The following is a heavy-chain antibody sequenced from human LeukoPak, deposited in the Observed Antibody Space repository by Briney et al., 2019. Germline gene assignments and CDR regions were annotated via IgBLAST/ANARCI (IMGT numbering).Heavy chain of an antibody. CDR2: ISYDGSIK. V-gene: IGHV3-30-3*01. Sequence: GGSLRLSCAASGFTFSSYAMHWVRQAPGKGLEWVAVISYDGSIKYYADSVKGRFTISRDNSKNTLYLQMNSLRAEDTAVYYCARDSWFGESYLPHGDYWGQGTLVTVSS. D-gene: IGHD3-10*01. CDR1: GFTFSSYA. J-gene: IGHJ4*02. CDR3: ARDSWFGESYLPHGDY.